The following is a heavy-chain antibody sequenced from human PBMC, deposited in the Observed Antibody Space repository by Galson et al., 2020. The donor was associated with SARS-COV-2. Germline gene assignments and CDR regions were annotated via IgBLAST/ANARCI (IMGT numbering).Heavy chain of an antibody. CDR1: GFTFSSND. CDR3: ARRLGPTGGFDY. CDR2: IGTAGDT. J-gene: IGHJ4*02. V-gene: IGHV3-13*01. D-gene: IGHD1-26*01. Sequence: GESLKISCVASGFTFSSNDMHWVRQATGKGPEWVSGIGTAGDTYYPGSVKGRFTISRENAKNSLYLQMNSLRAEDTAVYYCARRLGPTGGFDYWGQGTLVTVSS.